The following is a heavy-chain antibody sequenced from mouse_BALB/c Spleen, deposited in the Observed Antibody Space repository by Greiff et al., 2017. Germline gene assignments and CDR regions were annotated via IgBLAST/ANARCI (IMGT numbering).Heavy chain of an antibody. CDR3: ARRGLGRYAMDY. CDR1: GFSLTSYG. J-gene: IGHJ4*01. Sequence: VHLVESGPGLVQPSQSLSITCTVSGFSLTSYGVHWVRQSPGKGLEWLGVIWSGGSTDYNAAFISRLSISKDNSKSQVFFKMNSLQANDTAIYYCARRGLGRYAMDYWGQGTSVTVSS. V-gene: IGHV2-2*02. CDR2: IWSGGST. D-gene: IGHD4-1*01.